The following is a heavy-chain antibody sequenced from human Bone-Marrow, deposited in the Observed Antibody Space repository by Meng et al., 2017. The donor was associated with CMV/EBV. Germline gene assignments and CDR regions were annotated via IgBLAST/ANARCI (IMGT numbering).Heavy chain of an antibody. D-gene: IGHD3-22*01. V-gene: IGHV1-2*02. Sequence: ASVKVSCKASRYTFTGYYMHWVRQAPGQGLEWMGWINPNSGGTNYAQKFQGRVTMTRDTSISTAYMELSRLRSDDTAVYYCARRPRGSGYYYSYYYGMDVWGQGTTVTVSS. CDR3: ARRPRGSGYYYSYYYGMDV. CDR1: RYTFTGYY. J-gene: IGHJ6*02. CDR2: INPNSGGT.